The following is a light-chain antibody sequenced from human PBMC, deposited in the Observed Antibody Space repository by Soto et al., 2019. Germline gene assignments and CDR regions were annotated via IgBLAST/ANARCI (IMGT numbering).Light chain of an antibody. Sequence: QPALTQPASVSGSPGQSIIISCTGTSSDVGSYKFVSWYQQHPGKAPKLMIYEGSKRPSGVSNRFSGSKSGNTASLTISGLQAEDEAVYYCYSYAGSSTFEVFGGGTQLTVL. CDR1: SSDVGSYKF. CDR3: YSYAGSSTFEV. J-gene: IGLJ3*02. CDR2: EGS. V-gene: IGLV2-23*03.